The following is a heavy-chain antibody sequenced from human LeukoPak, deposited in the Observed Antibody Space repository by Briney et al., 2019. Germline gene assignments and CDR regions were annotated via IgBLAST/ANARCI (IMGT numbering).Heavy chain of an antibody. CDR2: AYYRSTWYN. Sequence: SQTLSLTCAISGDSVSSNSVTWNWIRQSPSRGLEWLGRAYYRSTWYNDYAVSVRGRITVNPDTSKNQFSLHLNSVTPEDTAVYYCARRLTQYDCFDPWGQRILVTVSS. V-gene: IGHV6-1*01. D-gene: IGHD2-2*01. CDR1: GDSVSSNSVT. CDR3: ARRLTQYDCFDP. J-gene: IGHJ5*02.